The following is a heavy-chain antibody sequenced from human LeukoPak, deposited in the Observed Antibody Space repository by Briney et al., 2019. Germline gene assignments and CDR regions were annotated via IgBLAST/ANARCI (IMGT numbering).Heavy chain of an antibody. Sequence: SETLSLICTVYGGSISSSSYYWGWIRQPPGKGLEWIGSIYYSGSTYHNPSLKSRVTISVDTSKNQFSLKLSSLTAADTAVYYWARDSSSPTNWFDPWGQGTLVTVSS. CDR3: ARDSSSPTNWFDP. D-gene: IGHD6-6*01. CDR1: GGSISSSSYY. J-gene: IGHJ5*02. CDR2: IYYSGST. V-gene: IGHV4-39*07.